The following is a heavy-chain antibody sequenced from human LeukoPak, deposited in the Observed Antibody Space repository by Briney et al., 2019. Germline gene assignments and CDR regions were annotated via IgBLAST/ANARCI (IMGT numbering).Heavy chain of an antibody. CDR3: ATAVYDSSGYYSEPFKGYYYYGMDV. D-gene: IGHD3-22*01. J-gene: IGHJ6*02. CDR2: IWYDGSNK. CDR1: GFTFSSYG. Sequence: QTGGSLRLSCAASGFTFSSYGMPWVRQAPGKGLEWVAVIWYDGSNKHYADSVKGRFTISRDNSKNTLYLQMNSLRAEDTAVYYCATAVYDSSGYYSEPFKGYYYYGMDVWGQGTTVTVSS. V-gene: IGHV3-33*01.